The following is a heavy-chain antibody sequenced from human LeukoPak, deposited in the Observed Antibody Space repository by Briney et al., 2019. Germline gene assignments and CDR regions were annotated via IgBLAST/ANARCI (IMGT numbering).Heavy chain of an antibody. CDR3: ARGGESGYDT. CDR2: IYSTGNT. J-gene: IGHJ5*02. D-gene: IGHD5-12*01. CDR1: GGSISSSSYY. Sequence: PSETLSLTCTVSGGSISSSSYYWGWIRQPPGKGLEWIGTIYSTGNTYYNPSLKSRLTISVDTSKNQFSLKLSSVTAADTAVYYCARGGESGYDTWGQGSLVTVSS. V-gene: IGHV4-39*01.